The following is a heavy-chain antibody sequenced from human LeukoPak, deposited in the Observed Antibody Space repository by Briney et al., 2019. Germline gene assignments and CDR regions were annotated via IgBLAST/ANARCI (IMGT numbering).Heavy chain of an antibody. CDR1: GFTFSSFW. Sequence: GGSLRLSCAASGFTFSSFWIYWVRHAPGKGLVWVSRIKSDGGETLYADSVKGRFTISRDNSKNTLYLQLNSLRAEDTAVYYCARDSTYYYDSGSSGPHYFDNWGQGTLITVSS. V-gene: IGHV3-74*01. J-gene: IGHJ4*02. D-gene: IGHD3-10*01. CDR2: IKSDGGET. CDR3: ARDSTYYYDSGSSGPHYFDN.